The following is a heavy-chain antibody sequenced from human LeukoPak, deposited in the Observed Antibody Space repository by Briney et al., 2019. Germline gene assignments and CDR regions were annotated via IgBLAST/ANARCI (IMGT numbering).Heavy chain of an antibody. Sequence: ASVKVSCKASGYTFTSYDINWVRQATGQGLEWMGWMNPNSGNTGYAQKFQGRVTMTRDTSTSTVYMELSSLRSEDTAVYYCARTNSGSYFLDYWGQGTLVTVSS. CDR1: GYTFTSYD. J-gene: IGHJ4*02. CDR2: MNPNSGNT. V-gene: IGHV1-8*02. CDR3: ARTNSGSYFLDY. D-gene: IGHD1-26*01.